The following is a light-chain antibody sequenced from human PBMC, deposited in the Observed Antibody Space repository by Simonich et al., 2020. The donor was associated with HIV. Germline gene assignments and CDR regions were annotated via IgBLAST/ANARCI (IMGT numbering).Light chain of an antibody. CDR1: QRISRN. V-gene: IGKV3-15*01. J-gene: IGKJ1*01. CDR2: GAS. CDR3: QQRINWPWT. Sequence: EIVMTQFPATLSVSPGERAPLSCTASQRISRNLAWYQQKPGQAPRLLIYGASTRATGIPARFSGSGSGTDFTLTISSMQSEDFAVYYCQQRINWPWTFGQGTKVEIK.